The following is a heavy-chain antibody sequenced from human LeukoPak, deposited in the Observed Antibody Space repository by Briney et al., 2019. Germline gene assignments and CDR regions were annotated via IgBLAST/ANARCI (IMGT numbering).Heavy chain of an antibody. CDR3: ARVGGDYDSSGYYWDDAFDI. Sequence: GGSLRLSCAASGFTFSNYWMHWVRQAPGKGLVWVSRINSDGINTSYAVSVKGRFTISRDNAKNTLNLQMNSLRAEDTAVYYCARVGGDYDSSGYYWDDAFDIWGQGTMVTVSS. V-gene: IGHV3-74*01. J-gene: IGHJ3*02. CDR1: GFTFSNYW. D-gene: IGHD3-22*01. CDR2: INSDGINT.